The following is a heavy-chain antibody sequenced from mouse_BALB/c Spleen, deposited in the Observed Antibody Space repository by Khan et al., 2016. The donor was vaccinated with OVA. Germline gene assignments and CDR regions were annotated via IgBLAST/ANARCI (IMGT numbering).Heavy chain of an antibody. D-gene: IGHD1-2*01. Sequence: QMQLEESGPGLVAPSQSLSITCTVSGFSLTSYGVHWVRQPPGKGLEWLGIICAGGSTTYNSALMSRLSISKDNSKSQVFLKMNRLQTDETAMYDCARDTTATPYWGQGTLVTVSA. J-gene: IGHJ3*01. CDR2: ICAGGST. V-gene: IGHV2-9*02. CDR3: ARDTTATPY. CDR1: GFSLTSYG.